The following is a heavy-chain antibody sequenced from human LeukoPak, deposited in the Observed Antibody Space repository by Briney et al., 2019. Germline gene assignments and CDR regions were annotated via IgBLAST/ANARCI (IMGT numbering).Heavy chain of an antibody. J-gene: IGHJ4*02. CDR2: INSDGSST. Sequence: GRSLRLSCAASGFAFSSYWMHWVRQAPGKGLVWVSRINSDGSSTSYADSVKGRFTISRDNAKNTLYLQMNSLRAEDTAVYYCLTYYYDSSGYYIFDYWGQGTLVTVSS. CDR3: LTYYYDSSGYYIFDY. V-gene: IGHV3-74*01. CDR1: GFAFSSYW. D-gene: IGHD3-22*01.